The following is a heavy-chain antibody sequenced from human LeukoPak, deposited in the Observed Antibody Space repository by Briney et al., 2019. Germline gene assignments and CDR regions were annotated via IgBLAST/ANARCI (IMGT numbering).Heavy chain of an antibody. CDR2: ISSSGDNI. Sequence: GGSLRLSCAASGFTFGDYSMNWVRQAPGKGLEWISYISSSGDNIYYADSVKGRFTISRDNAKSSLYLQVNSLRADDTAVYYCARGGIVGATGDYWGQGTLVTVSS. J-gene: IGHJ4*02. D-gene: IGHD1-26*01. CDR1: GFTFGDYS. CDR3: ARGGIVGATGDY. V-gene: IGHV3-48*01.